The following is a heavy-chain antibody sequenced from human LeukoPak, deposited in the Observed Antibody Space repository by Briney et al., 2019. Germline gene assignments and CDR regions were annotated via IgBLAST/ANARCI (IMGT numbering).Heavy chain of an antibody. V-gene: IGHV3-23*01. CDR2: ISGSGGST. J-gene: IGHJ4*02. CDR1: GFTFSSYA. D-gene: IGHD5/OR15-5a*01. Sequence: GGSLRLSCAASGFTFSSYAMSWVRQAPGKGLEWVSAISGSGGSTYYADSVKGRFAISRDNSKNTLYLQMNSLRAEDTAVYYCARSDTVSTPSYTYWGQGTLVTVSS. CDR3: ARSDTVSTPSYTY.